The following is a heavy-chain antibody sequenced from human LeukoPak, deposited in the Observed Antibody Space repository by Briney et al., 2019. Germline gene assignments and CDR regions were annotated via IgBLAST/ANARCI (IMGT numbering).Heavy chain of an antibody. V-gene: IGHV3-23*01. CDR1: GFTFSSYA. D-gene: IGHD6-19*01. CDR2: ISASTGHT. CDR3: AREAREQWLVLGLDY. Sequence: PGGSLRLSCAASGFTFSSYAMSWVRQAPGKGLEWVSGISASTGHTYYADSVKGRFTISRDNSKNILYLQMNSLRAEDTAVYYCAREAREQWLVLGLDYWGQGTLVTVSS. J-gene: IGHJ4*02.